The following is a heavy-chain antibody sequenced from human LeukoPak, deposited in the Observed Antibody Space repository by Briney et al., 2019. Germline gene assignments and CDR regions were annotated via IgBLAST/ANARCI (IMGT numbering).Heavy chain of an antibody. CDR2: IIPIFGTA. D-gene: IGHD2-2*01. CDR1: GGTFSSYA. CDR3: ARDVGYCSSTSCLHY. J-gene: IGHJ4*02. V-gene: IGHV1-69*13. Sequence: GASVKVSCKASGGTFSSYAISWVRQAPGQGLEWMGGIIPIFGTANYAQKFQGRVTITADESTSTAYMGLSSLRSEDTAVYYCARDVGYCSSTSCLHYWGQGTLVTVSS.